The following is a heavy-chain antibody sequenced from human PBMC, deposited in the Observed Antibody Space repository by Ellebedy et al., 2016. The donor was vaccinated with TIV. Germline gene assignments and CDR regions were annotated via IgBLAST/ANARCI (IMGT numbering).Heavy chain of an antibody. D-gene: IGHD4-17*01. Sequence: PGGSLRLSCAASGFSFRSYWMTWVRQAPGKGLEWVASIYQDGSERFYLDSVKGRFTVSRDNAKNSLFLQMNSLRAEDTAVYFCARRGAYGDYAVQVNPLLDSWGQGILVAVSP. CDR3: ARRGAYGDYAVQVNPLLDS. J-gene: IGHJ5*01. V-gene: IGHV3-7*01. CDR2: IYQDGSER. CDR1: GFSFRSYW.